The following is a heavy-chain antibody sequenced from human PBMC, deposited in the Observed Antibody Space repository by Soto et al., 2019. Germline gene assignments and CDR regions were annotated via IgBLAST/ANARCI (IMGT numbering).Heavy chain of an antibody. Sequence: SVKVSCKASGFTFTSSAMQWVRQARGQRLEWIGWIVVGSGNTNYAQKFQERVTITRDMSTSTAYMELSSLRSEDTAVYYCAADLGYDDYVYDYWGQGTLVTVSS. CDR3: AADLGYDDYVYDY. CDR1: GFTFTSSA. D-gene: IGHD4-17*01. V-gene: IGHV1-58*02. J-gene: IGHJ4*02. CDR2: IVVGSGNT.